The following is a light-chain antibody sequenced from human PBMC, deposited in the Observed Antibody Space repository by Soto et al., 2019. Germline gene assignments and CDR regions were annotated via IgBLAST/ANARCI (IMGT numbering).Light chain of an antibody. CDR3: QQSFSGLS. CDR1: QSISNF. CDR2: GAS. V-gene: IGKV1-39*01. J-gene: IGKJ2*03. Sequence: DIQMTQSPSSLSASVGDRVTITCRASQSISNFLNCYQQKPGKAPNLLIYGASTLHSGVPSRFSGSGSGTDFTLTISSLQPEDFTTYYCQQSFSGLSFGRGTKVEIK.